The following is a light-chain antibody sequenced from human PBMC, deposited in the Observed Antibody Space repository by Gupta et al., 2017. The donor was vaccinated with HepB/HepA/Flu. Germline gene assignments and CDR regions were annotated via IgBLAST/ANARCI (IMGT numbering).Light chain of an antibody. J-gene: IGKJ2*04. CDR3: QHYNSSLCI. V-gene: IGKV1-5*03. Sequence: DIQMTQSPSTLSASVGDRITITCRASQSISSWLAWYQQKPGKAPKLLISRASSLESGVPSRFSGSGSGTEFTLTISSLQPDDFATYYCQHYNSSLCIFGQGTKLEIK. CDR1: QSISSW. CDR2: RAS.